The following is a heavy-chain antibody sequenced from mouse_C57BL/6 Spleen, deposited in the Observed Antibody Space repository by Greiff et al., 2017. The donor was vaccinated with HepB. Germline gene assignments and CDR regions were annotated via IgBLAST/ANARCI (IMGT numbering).Heavy chain of an antibody. CDR1: GYTFTSYW. J-gene: IGHJ2*01. V-gene: IGHV1-50*01. CDR3: ARCYSNYDY. Sequence: VQLQQPGAELVKPGASVKLSCKASGYTFTSYWMQWVKQRPGQGLEWIGEIDPSDSYTNYNQKFKGKATLTVDTSSSTAYLQLSSLTSEDSAVYYCARCYSNYDYWGQGTTLTVSS. CDR2: IDPSDSYT. D-gene: IGHD2-5*01.